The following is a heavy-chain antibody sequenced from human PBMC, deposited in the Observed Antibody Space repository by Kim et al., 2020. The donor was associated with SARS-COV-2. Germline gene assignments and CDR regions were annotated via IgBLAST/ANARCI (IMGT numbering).Heavy chain of an antibody. Sequence: GGSLRLSCAASEFTFSNHWMNWVRQAPGKGLEWVANINLDGSEKYYVDSVKGRLTISRDSAKNSLYLQMNSLRAEDTAVYYCARVSNWNYRYSYYYGMDVWGQGTTVTVSS. CDR3: ARVSNWNYRYSYYYGMDV. CDR2: INLDGSEK. V-gene: IGHV3-7*01. D-gene: IGHD1-7*01. CDR1: EFTFSNHW. J-gene: IGHJ6*02.